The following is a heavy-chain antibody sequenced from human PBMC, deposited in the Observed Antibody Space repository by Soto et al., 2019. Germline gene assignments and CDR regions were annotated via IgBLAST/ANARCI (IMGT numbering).Heavy chain of an antibody. Sequence: PSETLSLTCTVSGGSISSSSYYWGWIRQPPGKGLEWIGSIYYSGSTYYNPSLKSRVTISVDTSKNQFSLKLSSVTAADTAVYYCAREHYGNSAWFDPWGQGTLVTVSS. CDR2: IYYSGST. CDR1: GGSISSSSYY. V-gene: IGHV4-39*02. J-gene: IGHJ5*02. D-gene: IGHD3-10*01. CDR3: AREHYGNSAWFDP.